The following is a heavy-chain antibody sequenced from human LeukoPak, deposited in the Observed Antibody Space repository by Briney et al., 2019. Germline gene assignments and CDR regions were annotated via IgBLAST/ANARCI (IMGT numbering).Heavy chain of an antibody. CDR2: IKQDGSEK. D-gene: IGHD2-2*01. Sequence: PGGSLRLSCAASGFTFSSYWMSWVRQAPGKGLEWVANIKQDGSEKYYVDSVKGRFTISRDNAKNSLYLQMNSLRAEDTAVYYCARDAFLGYCSSTSCYQSWFDPWGQGTLVTVPS. V-gene: IGHV3-7*01. CDR3: ARDAFLGYCSSTSCYQSWFDP. J-gene: IGHJ5*02. CDR1: GFTFSSYW.